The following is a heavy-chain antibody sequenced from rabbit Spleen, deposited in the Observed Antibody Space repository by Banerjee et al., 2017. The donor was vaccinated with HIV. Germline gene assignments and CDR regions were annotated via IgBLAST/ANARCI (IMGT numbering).Heavy chain of an antibody. CDR3: ARDGDTGTVYFKL. CDR1: GLALNVNYW. CDR2: IDVTKYSTT. D-gene: IGHD7-1*01. J-gene: IGHJ4*01. Sequence: QEQLVESGGGLVKPGASLTLTCKASGLALNVNYWICWVRQAPGKGLEWIACIDVTKYSTTYYATWARGRFTISKTSSTTVTLQMTSLTGADTASYFCARDGDTGTVYFKLWGQGTLVTVS. V-gene: IGHV1S45*01.